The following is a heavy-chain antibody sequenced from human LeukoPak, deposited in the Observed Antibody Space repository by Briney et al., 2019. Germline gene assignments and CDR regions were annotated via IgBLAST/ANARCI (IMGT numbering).Heavy chain of an antibody. D-gene: IGHD3-10*01. CDR2: INNNGGRT. CDR1: GFTFSSYS. Sequence: GGSLRLSCAASGFTFSSYSMHWVRQTPGKGLEYVSAINNNGGRTYYANSVKGRFTISRDDSKNTLFLQMGSLRDEDMSVYYCARVRYGSGSYYNDYWGQGTLVTVSS. V-gene: IGHV3-64*01. CDR3: ARVRYGSGSYYNDY. J-gene: IGHJ4*02.